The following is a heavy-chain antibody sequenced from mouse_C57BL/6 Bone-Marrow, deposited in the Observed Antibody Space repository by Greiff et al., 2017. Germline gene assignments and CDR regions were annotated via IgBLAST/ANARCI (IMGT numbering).Heavy chain of an antibody. Sequence: VQLQQSGAELVKPGASVKLSCKASGYTFTEYTIHWVKQRSGQGLEWIGWFYPGSGSIKYNEKFKDKATLTADKSSSTVYMQLSSLTSEDSAVYYCANGNYFYWYFAVWGTGTTVTVSS. CDR3: ANGNYFYWYFAV. V-gene: IGHV1-62-2*01. D-gene: IGHD2-1*01. CDR1: GYTFTEYT. J-gene: IGHJ1*03. CDR2: FYPGSGSI.